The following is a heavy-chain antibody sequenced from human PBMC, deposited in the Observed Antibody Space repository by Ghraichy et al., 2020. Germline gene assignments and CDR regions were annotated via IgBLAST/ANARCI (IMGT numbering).Heavy chain of an antibody. CDR3: ARDPRCPIY. J-gene: IGHJ4*02. V-gene: IGHV3-7*01. Sequence: GGSLRLSCAASGFSFSAYWVNWVRQAPGMGLEWVANINQDGSQNYYVDSAKGRFTITSDHAKNSLYLQMNSLRAEDKAVYYCARDPRCPIYWGQGALVTGSS. D-gene: IGHD4-17*01. CDR2: INQDGSQN. CDR1: GFSFSAYW.